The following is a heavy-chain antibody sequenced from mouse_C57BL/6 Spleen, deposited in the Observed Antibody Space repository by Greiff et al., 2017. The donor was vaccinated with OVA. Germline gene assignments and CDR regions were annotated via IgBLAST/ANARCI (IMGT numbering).Heavy chain of an antibody. J-gene: IGHJ2*01. CDR3: ARSGGSSGDFDY. CDR2: IYPGDGDT. D-gene: IGHD3-2*02. CDR1: GYAFSSSW. Sequence: VKLQESGPELVKPGASVKISCKASGYAFSSSWMNWVKQRPGKGLEWIGRIYPGDGDTNYNGKFKGKATLTADKSSSTAYMQLSSLTSEDSAVYFCARSGGSSGDFDYWGQGTTLTVSS. V-gene: IGHV1-82*01.